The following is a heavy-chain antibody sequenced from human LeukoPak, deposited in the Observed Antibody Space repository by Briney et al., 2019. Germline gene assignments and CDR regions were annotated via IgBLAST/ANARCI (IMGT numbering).Heavy chain of an antibody. CDR2: IRYDGSNK. D-gene: IGHD3-22*01. CDR1: GFPFSCYV. Sequence: GGSLRLSCAASGFPFSCYVMLWVHQAPGKGLMWVAFIRYDGSNKYYAHPVKGRFTISSDNSKNTLHLQIKSLGAEDTGGYFCARESESYDSSGSTFKYWGQGTLVTVSS. V-gene: IGHV3-30*02. CDR3: ARESESYDSSGSTFKY. J-gene: IGHJ4*02.